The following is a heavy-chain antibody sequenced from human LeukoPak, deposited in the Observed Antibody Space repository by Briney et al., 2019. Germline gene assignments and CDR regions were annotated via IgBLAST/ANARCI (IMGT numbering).Heavy chain of an antibody. CDR1: GYTFTGYY. D-gene: IGHD3-22*01. V-gene: IGHV1-2*02. J-gene: IGHJ4*02. CDR2: INPNSGGT. Sequence: ASVKVSCKASGYTFTGYYMHWVRRAPGQGLEWMGWINPNSGGTNYAQKFQGRVTMTRDTSISTAYMELSRLRSDDTAVYYCATYYYDSSGYYYIDYWGQGTLVTVSS. CDR3: ATYYYDSSGYYYIDY.